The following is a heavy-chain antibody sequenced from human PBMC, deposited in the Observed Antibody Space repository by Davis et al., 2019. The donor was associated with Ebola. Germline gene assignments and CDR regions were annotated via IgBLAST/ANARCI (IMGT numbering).Heavy chain of an antibody. Sequence: GESLKISCAASGFTFGIYAMSWVRRAPGKGLEWVSAIGGDSRSIYYAESVKGRFTIFRDNSKNTVYLQMNRLRVEDTAVYSCARARDGGNPFDFWGQGTLVTVSS. V-gene: IGHV3-23*01. CDR1: GFTFGIYA. CDR2: IGGDSRSI. D-gene: IGHD4-23*01. CDR3: ARARDGGNPFDF. J-gene: IGHJ4*02.